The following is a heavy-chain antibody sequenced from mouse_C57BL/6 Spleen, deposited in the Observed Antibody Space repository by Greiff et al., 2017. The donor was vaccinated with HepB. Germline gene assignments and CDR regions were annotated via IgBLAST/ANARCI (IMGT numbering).Heavy chain of an antibody. J-gene: IGHJ1*03. CDR3: ARDGIYDGYHWYFDV. Sequence: QVQLQQPGAELVKPGASVKLSCKASGYTFTSYWMHWVKQRPGQGLEWIGMIHPNSGSTNYNEKFKGKATLTADKSSSTAYMELRSLTSEDSAVYFCARDGIYDGYHWYFDVWGTGTTVTVSS. CDR2: IHPNSGST. D-gene: IGHD2-3*01. CDR1: GYTFTSYW. V-gene: IGHV1-64*01.